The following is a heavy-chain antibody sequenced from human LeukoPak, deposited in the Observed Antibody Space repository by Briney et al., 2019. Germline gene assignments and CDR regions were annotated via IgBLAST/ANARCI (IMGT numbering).Heavy chain of an antibody. D-gene: IGHD6-19*01. J-gene: IGHJ5*02. CDR1: GFTFSRYV. CDR2: ISDDEYSK. V-gene: IGHV3-30-3*01. CDR3: ARDPGASGWYWGSS. Sequence: GGSLRLSCAASGFTFSRYVIYWVRQAPGKGLEWVAVISDDEYSKYYADSVKGRFTISRDKSKNTLYLEMNSLRAEDTAVYYCARDPGASGWYWGSSWGQGTLVTVSS.